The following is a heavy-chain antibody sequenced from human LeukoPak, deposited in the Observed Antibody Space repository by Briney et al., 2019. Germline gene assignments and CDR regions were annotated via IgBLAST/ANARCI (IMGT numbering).Heavy chain of an antibody. J-gene: IGHJ4*02. CDR3: ASSPLYYYDSSGYYSY. CDR2: INHSGST. D-gene: IGHD3-22*01. CDR1: GSSISSYY. Sequence: SETLSLTCTVSGSSISSYYWSWIRQPPGKGLEWIGGINHSGSTNYNPSLKSRVTISVDTSKNQFSLKLSSVTAADTAVYYCASSPLYYYDSSGYYSYWGQGTLVTVSS. V-gene: IGHV4-34*01.